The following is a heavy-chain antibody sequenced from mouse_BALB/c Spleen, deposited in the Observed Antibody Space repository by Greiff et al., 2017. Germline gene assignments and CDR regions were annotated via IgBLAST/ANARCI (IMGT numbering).Heavy chain of an antibody. D-gene: IGHD2-2*01. Sequence: VQLQQSGPELVKPGASVKMSCKASGYTFTSYVMHWVKQKPGQGLEWIGYINPYNDGTKYNEKFKGKATLTSDKSSSTAYMELSSLTSEDSAVYYCARGSLYYGYDLYAMDYWGQGTSVTVSS. V-gene: IGHV1-14*01. J-gene: IGHJ4*01. CDR2: INPYNDGT. CDR3: ARGSLYYGYDLYAMDY. CDR1: GYTFTSYV.